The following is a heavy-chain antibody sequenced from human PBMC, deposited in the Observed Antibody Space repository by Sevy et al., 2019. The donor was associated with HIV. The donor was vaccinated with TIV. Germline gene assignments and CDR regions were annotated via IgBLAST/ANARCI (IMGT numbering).Heavy chain of an antibody. CDR3: ARARRQLSRQRGWGYWFDP. J-gene: IGHJ5*02. CDR2: MNPNSGNT. D-gene: IGHD6-6*01. Sequence: ASVKVSCKASGYTFTSYVINWVRHATGEGLEWMGWMNPNSGNTGYAQKFHGRVTMTRNTSISTAYMELSSLRSEDTAVYYCARARRQLSRQRGWGYWFDPWGQGTLVTVSS. CDR1: GYTFTSYV. V-gene: IGHV1-8*01.